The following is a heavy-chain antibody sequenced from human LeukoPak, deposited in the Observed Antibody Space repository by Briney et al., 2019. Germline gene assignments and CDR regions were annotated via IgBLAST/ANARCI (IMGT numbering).Heavy chain of an antibody. V-gene: IGHV4-39*02. CDR1: GGSISRGTYY. D-gene: IGHD3-10*01. CDR3: ARDFRGYYSDAFDI. Sequence: SETLSLTCTVSGGSISRGTYYWGWIRQPPGKGLEWLGSIYYSGSTHHNPSLKSRGTISVDTSKNEFSLKLTSVTAADTAVYYCARDFRGYYSDAFDIWGQGTMVTVPS. CDR2: IYYSGST. J-gene: IGHJ3*02.